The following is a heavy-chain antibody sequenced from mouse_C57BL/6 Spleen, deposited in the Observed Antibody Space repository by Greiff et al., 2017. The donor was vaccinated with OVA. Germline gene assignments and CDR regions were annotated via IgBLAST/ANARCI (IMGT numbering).Heavy chain of an antibody. Sequence: QVQLQQSGAELVKPGASVKLSCKASGYTFTSYWMQWVKQRPGQGLEWIGEIDPSDSYTNYNQKFKGKATLTVDTSSSTAYMQLSSLTSEDSAVYYCARSYSSGVDYWGQGTTLTVSS. CDR1: GYTFTSYW. D-gene: IGHD3-2*02. CDR3: ARSYSSGVDY. J-gene: IGHJ2*01. V-gene: IGHV1-50*01. CDR2: IDPSDSYT.